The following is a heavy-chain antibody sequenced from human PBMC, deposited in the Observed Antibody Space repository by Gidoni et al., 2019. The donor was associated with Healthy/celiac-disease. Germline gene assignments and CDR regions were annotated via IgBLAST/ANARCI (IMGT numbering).Heavy chain of an antibody. Sequence: QVQLVESGGGVVQPGRSLRLSCASSGFTFSSYAMHWVRQAPGKGLEWVAVISYDGSNKYYADSVKGRFTISRDNSKNTLYLQMNSLRAEDTAVYYCARDPDRGGFTYTFDYWGQGTLVTVSS. CDR2: ISYDGSNK. V-gene: IGHV3-30*01. D-gene: IGHD2-2*02. CDR3: ARDPDRGGFTYTFDY. CDR1: GFTFSSYA. J-gene: IGHJ4*02.